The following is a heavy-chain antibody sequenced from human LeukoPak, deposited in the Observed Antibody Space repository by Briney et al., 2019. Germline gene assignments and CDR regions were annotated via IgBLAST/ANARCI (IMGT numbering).Heavy chain of an antibody. CDR3: AKDRFGDPNSNY. D-gene: IGHD3-10*01. CDR2: ISGSGGST. CDR1: GFTFSSYA. J-gene: IGHJ4*02. Sequence: GGSLRLSCAAAGFTFSSYAMSWVRQAPGKGLEWVSAISGSGGSTYYADSVKGRFTISRDNSKNTLYLQMNSLRAEDTAVYYCAKDRFGDPNSNYWGQGTLVTVSS. V-gene: IGHV3-23*01.